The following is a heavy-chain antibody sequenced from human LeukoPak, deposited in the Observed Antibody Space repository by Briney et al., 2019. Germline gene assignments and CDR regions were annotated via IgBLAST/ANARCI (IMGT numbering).Heavy chain of an antibody. J-gene: IGHJ4*02. V-gene: IGHV3-15*01. Sequence: GGSLRLSCAASGFTINYAWMNWVRQAPGKGLEWVGRIKSKTDGETTDYAAPVKGRFTISRDDSKNTLYLQMNSLKSEDTAVYYCTTDPNYYERSPLDYWGQGTLVTVSS. D-gene: IGHD3-22*01. CDR3: TTDPNYYERSPLDY. CDR2: IKSKTDGETT. CDR1: GFTINYAW.